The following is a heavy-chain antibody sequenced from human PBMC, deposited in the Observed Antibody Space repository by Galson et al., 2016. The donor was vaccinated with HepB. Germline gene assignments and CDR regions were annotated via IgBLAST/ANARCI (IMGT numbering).Heavy chain of an antibody. D-gene: IGHD2-2*01. V-gene: IGHV4-4*02. CDR2: IYHNGPT. CDR3: ATVRAGCSSNSCYLEY. J-gene: IGHJ4*02. CDR1: GASISSYIW. Sequence: SETLSLTCTASGASISSYIWWNWARQSPGKGLEWIGEIYHNGPTNYNPSLRSRVTISTDESKNQFSLTLSSVTAADTAVYYCATVRAGCSSNSCYLEYGGRGTLVTVSS.